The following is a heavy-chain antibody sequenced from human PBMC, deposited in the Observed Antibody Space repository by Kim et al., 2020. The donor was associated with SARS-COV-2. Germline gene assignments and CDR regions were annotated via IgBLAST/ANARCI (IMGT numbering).Heavy chain of an antibody. CDR3: ARRGIINHFDY. J-gene: IGHJ4*02. Sequence: RYRQSFQGTVHISAEMSISTAYLQWSSLKASDTAMYYCARRGIINHFDYWGQGTLVTVSS. V-gene: IGHV5-51*01. D-gene: IGHD3-10*01.